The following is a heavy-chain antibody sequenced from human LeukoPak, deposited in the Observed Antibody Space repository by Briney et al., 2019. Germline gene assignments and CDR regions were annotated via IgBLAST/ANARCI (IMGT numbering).Heavy chain of an antibody. CDR2: INSDGSST. V-gene: IGHV3-74*01. D-gene: IGHD6-19*01. J-gene: IGHJ4*02. CDR3: ARDRGTGYSSGWYDRYYFDY. Sequence: GGSLRFSCAASGFTYSSYWMHWVRQGPGKGLVWVSRINSDGSSTSYADSVKGRFTISRDNAKNTLYLQMNSLRAEDTAVYYCARDRGTGYSSGWYDRYYFDYWGQGTLVTVSS. CDR1: GFTYSSYW.